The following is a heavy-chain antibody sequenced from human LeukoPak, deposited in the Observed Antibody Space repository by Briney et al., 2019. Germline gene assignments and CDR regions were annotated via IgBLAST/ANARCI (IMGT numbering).Heavy chain of an antibody. CDR1: GYTFTGYY. CDR3: ASGPIEGVIVMFDY. Sequence: ASVKVSCKASGYTFTGYYMHWVRQAPGQGLEWMGWINPNSGGTNYAQKFQGRVTMTRDTSISTAYMELSRLRSDDAAVYYCASGPIEGVIVMFDYWGQGTLVTVSS. CDR2: INPNSGGT. J-gene: IGHJ4*02. V-gene: IGHV1-2*02. D-gene: IGHD3-16*02.